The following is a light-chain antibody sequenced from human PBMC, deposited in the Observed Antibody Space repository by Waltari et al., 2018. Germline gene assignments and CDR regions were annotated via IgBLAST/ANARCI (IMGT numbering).Light chain of an antibody. V-gene: IGKV3-11*01. CDR1: QSVSSY. CDR3: QQRSNWPPMYT. Sequence: EIVLTQSPATLSLSPGERATLPCRASQSVSSYLAWYQQKPGQAPRLLIYDASNRATGIPARFSGSESETDFTLTISSLEPEDFAVYYCQQRSNWPPMYTFGQGTKLEIK. CDR2: DAS. J-gene: IGKJ2*01.